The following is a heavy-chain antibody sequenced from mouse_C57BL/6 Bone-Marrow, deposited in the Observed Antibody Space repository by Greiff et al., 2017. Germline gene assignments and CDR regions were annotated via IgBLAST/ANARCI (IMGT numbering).Heavy chain of an antibody. CDR2: IYPRDGST. J-gene: IGHJ1*03. Sequence: VQLQQSGPELVKPGASVKLSCKASGYTFTSYGITWVKQRPGQGLEWIGWIYPRDGSTKYNEKFKGKATLTVDTSSSTAYMELHSLTSEDSAVYFGARLEFDGSSGDWYFEVWGTGTTVTVSS. V-gene: IGHV1-85*01. D-gene: IGHD1-1*01. CDR3: ARLEFDGSSGDWYFEV. CDR1: GYTFTSYG.